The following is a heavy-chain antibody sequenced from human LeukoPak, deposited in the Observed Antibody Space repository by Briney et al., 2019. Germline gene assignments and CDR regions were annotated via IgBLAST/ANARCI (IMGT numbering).Heavy chain of an antibody. CDR3: ARDRPEYYYDSSGYMVHYFDY. J-gene: IGHJ4*02. D-gene: IGHD3-22*01. CDR1: GYTFTGYY. CDR2: INPNTRGT. Sequence: GASVKVSCKASGYTFTGYYMHWVRQAPGQGLEWMGWINPNTRGTNYAQKFQGRVTMTRDTSISTAYMELSRLRSDGTAVYYCARDRPEYYYDSSGYMVHYFDYWGQGTLATASS. V-gene: IGHV1-2*02.